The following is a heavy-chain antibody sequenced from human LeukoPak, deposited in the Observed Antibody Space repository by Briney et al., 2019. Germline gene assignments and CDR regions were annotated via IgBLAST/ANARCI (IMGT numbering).Heavy chain of an antibody. V-gene: IGHV4-59*12. Sequence: PSETLSLTCTVSGASIRTYFWSWLRQPPGKGLEWIGYVHYTGSTNYNPSLKSRVTISVDTSKNQFSLKLSSVTAADTAVYYCARGYDFWGGYSPNYYYYYMDVWGKGTTVTVSS. CDR1: GASIRTYF. J-gene: IGHJ6*03. D-gene: IGHD3-3*01. CDR2: VHYTGST. CDR3: ARGYDFWGGYSPNYYYYYMDV.